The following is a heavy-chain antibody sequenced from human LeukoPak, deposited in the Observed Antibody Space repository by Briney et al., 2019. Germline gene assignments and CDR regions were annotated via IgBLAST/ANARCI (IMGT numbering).Heavy chain of an antibody. D-gene: IGHD2-2*01. Sequence: RASVKVPCKASGYTFTNYGISWVREAPGQGFEWMGWISAYNDDTSYAQKLQGRVTMTTDTSTSTAYMELGSLGSDDTAVYYCARVGEYCTGISCLDYWSQGTLVTVSS. CDR2: ISAYNDDT. CDR1: GYTFTNYG. V-gene: IGHV1-18*01. CDR3: ARVGEYCTGISCLDY. J-gene: IGHJ4*02.